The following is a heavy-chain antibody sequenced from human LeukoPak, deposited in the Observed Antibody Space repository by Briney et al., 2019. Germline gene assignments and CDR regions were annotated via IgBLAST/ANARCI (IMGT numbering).Heavy chain of an antibody. V-gene: IGHV3-7*01. CDR2: IKQDGSEK. CDR1: GFTFSNYW. CDR3: ARRQGGYYDANGYFSY. D-gene: IGHD3-22*01. J-gene: IGHJ4*02. Sequence: PGGSLRLSCAASGFTFSNYWMTWVRQAPGKGLEWVANIKQDGSEKYYVDSVKGRFTISRDNAKNSLCLQMNSLRPEDTAVYYCARRQGGYYDANGYFSYWGQGTLAIVSS.